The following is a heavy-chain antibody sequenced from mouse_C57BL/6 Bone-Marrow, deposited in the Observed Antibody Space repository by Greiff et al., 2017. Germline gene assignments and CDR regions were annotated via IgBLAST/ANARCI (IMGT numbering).Heavy chain of an antibody. V-gene: IGHV3-8*01. CDR3: ARYGNSGFYSYYFDY. CDR2: ISYSGST. Sequence: DVKLVESGPGLAKPSQTLSLTCSVTGYSITSDYWNWIRKFPGNKLEYMGYISYSGSTYYNPSLKSRISITRDTSKNQYYLQLNSVTTEDTATYYCARYGNSGFYSYYFDYWGQGTTLTVSS. D-gene: IGHD2-1*01. J-gene: IGHJ2*01. CDR1: GYSITSDY.